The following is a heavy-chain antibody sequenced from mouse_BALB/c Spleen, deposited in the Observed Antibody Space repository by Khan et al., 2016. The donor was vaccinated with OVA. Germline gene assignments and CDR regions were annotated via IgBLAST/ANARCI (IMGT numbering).Heavy chain of an antibody. D-gene: IGHD2-4*01. J-gene: IGHJ4*01. Sequence: QVQLKESGPGLVAPSQSLSITCTVSGFSLTGYGVNWVRQPPGKGLEWLGMIWGDGSTDYNSALKSRLSISKDNSKSQVFLKTNSLHTDDTARYXCAREIYYDYAYYYAMDYWGQGTSVTVSS. CDR3: AREIYYDYAYYYAMDY. CDR2: IWGDGST. CDR1: GFSLTGYG. V-gene: IGHV2-6-7*01.